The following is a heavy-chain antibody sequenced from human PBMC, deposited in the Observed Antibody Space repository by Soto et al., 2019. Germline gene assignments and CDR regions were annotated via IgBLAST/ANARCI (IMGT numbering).Heavy chain of an antibody. V-gene: IGHV1-2*04. CDR2: INPNSGGT. J-gene: IGHJ4*02. CDR3: ARTACSSTSCYSNYGYFDY. CDR1: GYTFTGYY. Sequence: ASVKVSCKASGYTFTGYYMHWVRQAPGQGLEWMGWINPNSGGTNYAQKFQGWVTMTRDTSISTAYMELRSLRSDDTAVYYCARTACSSTSCYSNYGYFDYWGQGTLVTVS. D-gene: IGHD2-2*01.